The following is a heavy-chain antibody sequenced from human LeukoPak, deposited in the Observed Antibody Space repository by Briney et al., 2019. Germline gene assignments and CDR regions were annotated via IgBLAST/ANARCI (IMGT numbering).Heavy chain of an antibody. CDR1: GGSISSGGYY. CDR3: ARSLAGILTGYYTY. V-gene: IGHV4-31*03. CDR2: IYYSGST. J-gene: IGHJ4*02. D-gene: IGHD3-9*01. Sequence: NPSETLSLTCTVSGGSISSGGYYWSWIRQHPGKGLEWIGYIYYSGSTYYNPSLKSRVTISVDTSKNQFSLKLSSVTAADTAVYYCARSLAGILTGYYTYWGQGTLVTVSS.